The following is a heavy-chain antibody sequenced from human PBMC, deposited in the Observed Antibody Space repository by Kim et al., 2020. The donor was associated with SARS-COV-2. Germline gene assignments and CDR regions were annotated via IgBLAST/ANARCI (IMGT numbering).Heavy chain of an antibody. Sequence: VKGRFTISRDNAKNSRYLQMNSLRAEDTAVYYCARGPRLYYYDSSGYLVWGQGTLVTVSS. D-gene: IGHD3-22*01. V-gene: IGHV3-11*05. J-gene: IGHJ4*02. CDR3: ARGPRLYYYDSSGYLV.